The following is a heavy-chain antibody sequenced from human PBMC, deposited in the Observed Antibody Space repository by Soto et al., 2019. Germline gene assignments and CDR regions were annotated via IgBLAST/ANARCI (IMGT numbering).Heavy chain of an antibody. CDR2: IYYSGST. D-gene: IGHD3-3*01. CDR1: GGSISSSSYY. J-gene: IGHJ6*03. V-gene: IGHV4-39*01. CDR3: ARHEVYDFWSGPYYYYYMDV. Sequence: SETLSLTCTVSGGSISSSSYYWGWIRQPPGKGLEWIGSIYYSGSTYYNPSLKSRVTISVDTSKNQFSLKLSSVTAADTAVYYCARHEVYDFWSGPYYYYYMDVWGKGTTVTVSS.